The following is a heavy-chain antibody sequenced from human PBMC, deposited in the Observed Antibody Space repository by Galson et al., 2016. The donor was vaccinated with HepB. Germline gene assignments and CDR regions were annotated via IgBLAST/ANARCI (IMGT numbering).Heavy chain of an antibody. V-gene: IGHV1-2*02. D-gene: IGHD3-10*01. CDR1: GYTFTDYY. Sequence: SVKVSCKASGYTFTDYYLHWVRQAPGQGLEWMGWINPNSGVTNYPQRFQGRVTMTRDRAINTAYMELTRLRSDDTAVFYCAREDSGDAFDIWGQGTMVTVSS. J-gene: IGHJ3*02. CDR2: INPNSGVT. CDR3: AREDSGDAFDI.